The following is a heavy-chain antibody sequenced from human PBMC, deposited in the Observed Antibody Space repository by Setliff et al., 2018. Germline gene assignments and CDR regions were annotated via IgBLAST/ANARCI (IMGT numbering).Heavy chain of an antibody. V-gene: IGHV3-74*01. D-gene: IGHD7-27*01. CDR2: INGDGTIT. CDR1: GFTFSKYW. Sequence: GGSLRLSCGAFGFTFSKYWMYWVRQVPGKGLVWVSRINGDGTITNYADSVKGRFAISRDNAKNTLYLQMNSLRGEDTAVYFCASIDWGENFYNMDVWGKGTTVTVSS. J-gene: IGHJ6*03. CDR3: ASIDWGENFYNMDV.